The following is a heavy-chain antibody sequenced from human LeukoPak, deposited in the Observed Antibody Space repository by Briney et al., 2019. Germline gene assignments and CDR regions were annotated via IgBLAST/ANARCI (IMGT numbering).Heavy chain of an antibody. Sequence: GASVKVSCKASGYTFTSYYMHWVRQAPGQGLEWMGIINPSGGSTSYAQKFQGRVTMTRDTSTSTVYMELSSLRSEDTAVYYCARVKDGSGSYIYYGMDVWGQGTTVTVSS. D-gene: IGHD3-10*01. V-gene: IGHV1-46*01. CDR1: GYTFTSYY. J-gene: IGHJ6*02. CDR3: ARVKDGSGSYIYYGMDV. CDR2: INPSGGST.